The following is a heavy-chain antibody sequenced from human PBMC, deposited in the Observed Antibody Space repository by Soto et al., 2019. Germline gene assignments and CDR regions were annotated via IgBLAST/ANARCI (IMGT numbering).Heavy chain of an antibody. V-gene: IGHV3-21*01. Sequence: GGSLRLSCVASEFIFSGYAMSWVRQAPGKGPEWVSSISSSSSYIYYADSVKGRFTISRDNAKNSLYLQMNSLRAEDTAVYYCASTAVTNWFDPWGQGTLVTLSS. CDR2: ISSSSSYI. CDR3: ASTAVTNWFDP. J-gene: IGHJ5*02. CDR1: EFIFSGYA. D-gene: IGHD4-4*01.